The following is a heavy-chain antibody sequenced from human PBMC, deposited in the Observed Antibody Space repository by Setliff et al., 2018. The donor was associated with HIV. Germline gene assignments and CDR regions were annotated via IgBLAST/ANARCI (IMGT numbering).Heavy chain of an antibody. CDR3: ARRGDSSGYYDAFDA. D-gene: IGHD3-22*01. V-gene: IGHV4-59*11. CDR1: GGSISSHY. CDR2: IYYTGNT. J-gene: IGHJ3*01. Sequence: SETLSLTCTVSGGSISSHYWSWIRQPPGKGLEWIGGIYYTGNTNYNPSLKSRVIISVDKSKNRFSLKLNSVTAADTAMYYCARRGDSSGYYDAFDAWGQGTKVTVSS.